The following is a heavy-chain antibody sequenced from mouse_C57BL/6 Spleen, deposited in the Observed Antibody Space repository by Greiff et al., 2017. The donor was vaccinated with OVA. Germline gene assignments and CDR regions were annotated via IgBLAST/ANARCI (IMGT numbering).Heavy chain of an antibody. D-gene: IGHD2-3*01. CDR2: INPSSGYT. V-gene: IGHV1-4*01. CDR1: GYTFTSYT. Sequence: VQLQQSGAELARPGASVKMSCKASGYTFTSYTMHWVKQRPGQGLEWIGYINPSSGYTKYNQKFKDKATLTADKSSSTAYMQLSSLTSEDAAVDYGARRDGPYYAMDYWGQGTSVTVSS. J-gene: IGHJ4*01. CDR3: ARRDGPYYAMDY.